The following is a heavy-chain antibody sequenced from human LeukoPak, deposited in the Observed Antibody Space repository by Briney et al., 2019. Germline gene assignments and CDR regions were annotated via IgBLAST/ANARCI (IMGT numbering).Heavy chain of an antibody. J-gene: IGHJ4*02. D-gene: IGHD3-3*01. V-gene: IGHV4-59*08. CDR1: GGSISTYY. CDR2: IYYSGST. Sequence: SETLSLTCTVSGGSISTYYWSWIQQPPGKGLEWIGYIYYSGSTNYNPSLKSRVTISVDTSKTHFSLRLSSVTAADTAVYCCARHARGDFWSGPVYCLDYWGQGTLVTVSS. CDR3: ARHARGDFWSGPVYCLDY.